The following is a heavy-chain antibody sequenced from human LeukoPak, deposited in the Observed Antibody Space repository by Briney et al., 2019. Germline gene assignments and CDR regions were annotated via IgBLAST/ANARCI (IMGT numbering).Heavy chain of an antibody. Sequence: RTSQTLSLTCTVSGGSISSSSYSWGWIRQPPGKGVEWIGSIYYSGSTYYNPSLKSRVTISVDTSKNQFSLKLSSVTAADTAVYYCASGGWRWLQLCYWGQGTLVTVSS. V-gene: IGHV4-39*07. CDR1: GGSISSSSYS. CDR2: IYYSGST. CDR3: ASGGWRWLQLCY. J-gene: IGHJ4*02. D-gene: IGHD5-24*01.